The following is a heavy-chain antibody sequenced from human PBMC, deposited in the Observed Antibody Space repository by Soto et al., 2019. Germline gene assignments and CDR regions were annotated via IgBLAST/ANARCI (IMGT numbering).Heavy chain of an antibody. V-gene: IGHV4-34*01. D-gene: IGHD6-13*01. J-gene: IGHJ5*02. Sequence: SETLSLTCSIYSGSFSGYYWSWIRQPPGKGLEWIGEISQSGNTNYNPSLKSRVTMSVDASKNQFSLRLTSMTAADTAVYYCVASLAASGLNWLDPWGRGTLVTVSS. CDR1: SGSFSGYY. CDR2: ISQSGNT. CDR3: VASLAASGLNWLDP.